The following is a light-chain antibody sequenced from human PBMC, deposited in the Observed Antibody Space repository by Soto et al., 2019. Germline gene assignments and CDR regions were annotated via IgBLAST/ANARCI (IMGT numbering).Light chain of an antibody. CDR3: YSYTGSYTSV. Sequence: QSVLTQPRSVSGSPGQSVTISCTGTSSDVGGYNFVSWYQQHPGTAPKLMIYDVNERPSGVPDRFSGSKSGNTASLTISGLQAEDEADYYCYSYTGSYTSVFGGGTKLTVL. CDR1: SSDVGGYNF. V-gene: IGLV2-11*01. J-gene: IGLJ2*01. CDR2: DVN.